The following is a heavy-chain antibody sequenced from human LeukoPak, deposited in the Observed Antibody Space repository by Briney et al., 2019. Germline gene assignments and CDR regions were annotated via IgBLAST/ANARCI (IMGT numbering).Heavy chain of an antibody. V-gene: IGHV3-48*04. CDR1: GFASNNFI. D-gene: IGHD3-10*02. CDR2: ISSSGSTI. Sequence: GGSLRLSCAASGFASNNFIMNWVRQAPGKGLEWVSYISSSGSTIYYADSVKGRFTISRDNAKNSLYLQMNSLRAEDTAVYYCAELGITMIGGVWGKGTTVTISS. J-gene: IGHJ6*04. CDR3: AELGITMIGGV.